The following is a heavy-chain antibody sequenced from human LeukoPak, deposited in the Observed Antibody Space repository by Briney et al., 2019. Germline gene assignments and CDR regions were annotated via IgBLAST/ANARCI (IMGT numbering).Heavy chain of an antibody. D-gene: IGHD1-1*01. V-gene: IGHV3-30*03. CDR2: ISYDGSNK. CDR1: GFTFSSYG. CDR3: ARVREELEPKYYYYMDV. J-gene: IGHJ6*03. Sequence: GRSLRLSCAASGFTFSSYGMHWVRQAPGKGLEWVAVISYDGSNKYYADSVKGRFTISRDNSKNTLYLQMNSLRAEDTAVYYCARVREELEPKYYYYMDVWGKGTTVTVSS.